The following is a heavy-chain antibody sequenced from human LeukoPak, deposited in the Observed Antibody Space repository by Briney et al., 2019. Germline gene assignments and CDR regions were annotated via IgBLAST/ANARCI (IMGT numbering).Heavy chain of an antibody. CDR1: GGSISSYY. Sequence: SETLSLTCTVSGGSISSYYWGWIRQPPGKGVEWFGSIYYSGSTYYNPSLKSRVTISVGTSKNQFSLKLSSVTAADTAVYYCARHRTIVGAGGAFDIWGQGTMVTVSS. CDR3: ARHRTIVGAGGAFDI. V-gene: IGHV4-39*01. CDR2: IYYSGST. J-gene: IGHJ3*02. D-gene: IGHD1-26*01.